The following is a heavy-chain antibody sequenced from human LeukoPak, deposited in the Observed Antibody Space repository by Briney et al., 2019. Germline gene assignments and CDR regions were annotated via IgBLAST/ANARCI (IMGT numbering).Heavy chain of an antibody. D-gene: IGHD5-12*01. J-gene: IGHJ4*02. CDR1: GGSISSYY. V-gene: IGHV4-59*12. CDR2: IHYSGTT. CDR3: ARENTGYLQVDY. Sequence: SETLSLTCTVSGGSISSYYWSWIRQPPGKGLEWIGGIHYSGTTYYNPSLKSRVTLSVDTSKNQFSLMVSSVTAADTAIYYCARENTGYLQVDYWGQGTLVTVSS.